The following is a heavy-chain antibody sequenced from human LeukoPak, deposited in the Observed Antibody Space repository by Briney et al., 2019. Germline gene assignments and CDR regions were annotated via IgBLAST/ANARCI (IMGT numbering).Heavy chain of an antibody. V-gene: IGHV4-34*01. CDR3: ARGGTVTTIRRDYYFDY. CDR2: INHSGST. Sequence: MASETLSLTCAVYGGSFRAYHWSWIRQPPGKGLEWIGEINHSGSTNYNPSLKSRVTISVDTSKNQFSLKLSSVTAADTAVYYCARGGTVTTIRRDYYFDYWGQGTLVTVSS. J-gene: IGHJ4*02. D-gene: IGHD4-17*01. CDR1: GGSFRAYH.